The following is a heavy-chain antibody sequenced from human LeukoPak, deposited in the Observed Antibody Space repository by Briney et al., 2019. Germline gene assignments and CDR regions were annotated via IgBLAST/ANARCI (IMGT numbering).Heavy chain of an antibody. CDR2: ISSSGSTI. V-gene: IGHV3-48*03. Sequence: GGSLRLSCAASGFTFSSYEMNWDRQAPGKGLEWVSYISSSGSTIYYADSVKGRFTISRDNAKNSLYLQMNSLRAEDTAVYYCARAYVDFDYWGQGTLVTVSS. CDR3: ARAYVDFDY. J-gene: IGHJ4*02. CDR1: GFTFSSYE. D-gene: IGHD3-16*01.